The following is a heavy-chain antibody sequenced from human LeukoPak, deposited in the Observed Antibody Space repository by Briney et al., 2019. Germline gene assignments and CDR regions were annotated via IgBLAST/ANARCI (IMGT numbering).Heavy chain of an antibody. CDR1: GFTFSSYA. CDR3: AKVMPPGRIRFYSYYMDV. V-gene: IGHV3-30*04. J-gene: IGHJ6*03. CDR2: IRYDGSNE. Sequence: PGRSLRLSCAASGFTFSSYAVHWVRQAPGKGLEWVAFIRYDGSNEYYADSVKGRFTISRDKSKNTLSLQMNGLRVEDTAVYYCAKVMPPGRIRFYSYYMDVWGKGTTVTVS. D-gene: IGHD2-15*01.